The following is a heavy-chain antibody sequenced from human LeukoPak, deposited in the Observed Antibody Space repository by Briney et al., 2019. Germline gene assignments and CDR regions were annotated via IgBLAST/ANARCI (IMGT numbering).Heavy chain of an antibody. CDR2: INWNGGST. D-gene: IGHD3-10*01. J-gene: IGHJ3*02. Sequence: GGSLRLSCAASGFTSDDYGTSWVRQAPGKGLEWVSGINWNGGSTGYADSVKGRFTISRDNAKNSLYLQMNSLRAEDTALYYCARGMYGSGSYSVAFDIWGQGTMVTVSS. CDR3: ARGMYGSGSYSVAFDI. V-gene: IGHV3-20*04. CDR1: GFTSDDYG.